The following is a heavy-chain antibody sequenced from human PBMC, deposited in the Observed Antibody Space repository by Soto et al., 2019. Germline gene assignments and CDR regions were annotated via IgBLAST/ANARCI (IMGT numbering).Heavy chain of an antibody. D-gene: IGHD1-7*01. CDR1: GGSFSGYY. J-gene: IGHJ1*01. CDR2: INHSGST. Sequence: SETLSLTCAVYGGSFSGYYWSWIRQPPGKGLEWIGEINHSGSTNYNPSLKSRVTISVDTSKNQFSLKLSSVTAADTAVYYCARGTGTTIYFQHWGQGTLVTVSS. CDR3: ARGTGTTIYFQH. V-gene: IGHV4-34*01.